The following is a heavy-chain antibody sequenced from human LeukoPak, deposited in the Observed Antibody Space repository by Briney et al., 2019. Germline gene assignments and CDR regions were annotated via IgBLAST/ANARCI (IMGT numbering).Heavy chain of an antibody. J-gene: IGHJ5*02. CDR2: IYYSGST. D-gene: IGHD5-12*01. Sequence: SDTLSLTCTVSGGSLSSYYWSWIRQPPGKGLEWIGYIYYSGSTNYNPSLKSRVTISVDTSKNQFSLKLSSVTAADTAVYYCARASSAYAEGFDPWGQGTLVTVSS. CDR1: GGSLSSYY. CDR3: ARASSAYAEGFDP. V-gene: IGHV4-59*07.